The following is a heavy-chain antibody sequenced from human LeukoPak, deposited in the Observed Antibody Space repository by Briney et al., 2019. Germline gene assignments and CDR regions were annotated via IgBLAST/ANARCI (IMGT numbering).Heavy chain of an antibody. CDR2: IGGSGDKT. CDR3: VRRGNASSGWGDHDF. J-gene: IGHJ4*02. V-gene: IGHV3-23*01. Sequence: RPGGSLRLSCAASGFTFNRNAISWVRQAPGKGLEWVSTIGGSGDKTFYADSVKGRFTISRDNSKNMVHLQMNSLTGEDTALYYCVRRGNASSGWGDHDFWGQGALVTVSS. CDR1: GFTFNRNA. D-gene: IGHD6-19*01.